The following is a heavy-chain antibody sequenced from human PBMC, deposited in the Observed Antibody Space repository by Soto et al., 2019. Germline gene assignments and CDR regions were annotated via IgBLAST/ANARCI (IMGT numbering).Heavy chain of an antibody. Sequence: SGPTLVNPTQTLTLTCTFSGFSLSTSGMRVSWIRQPPGKALEWLARIDWDDDKFYNTALKTRLTISKDSSKNQVVLTMTNMDPVDTATYYCARMFHCSGGTCPFDYWGQGALVTVSS. CDR1: GFSLSTSGMR. V-gene: IGHV2-70*04. CDR2: IDWDDDK. J-gene: IGHJ4*02. CDR3: ARMFHCSGGTCPFDY. D-gene: IGHD2-15*01.